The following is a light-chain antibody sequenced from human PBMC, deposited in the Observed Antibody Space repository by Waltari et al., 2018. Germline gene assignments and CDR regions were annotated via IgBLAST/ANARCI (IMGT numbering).Light chain of an antibody. J-gene: IGKJ2*01. CDR2: GAS. V-gene: IGKV3-20*01. CDR3: QQYGSSPST. Sequence: EILFTQSLGTLSLSPGERATLSCRASPSVSNNYLACYQQNPAQAPKLLSYGASNRATGIPDRFSGSGSGTDFTLTISRLEPEDFAVYWCQQYGSSPSTFGQGTKLEI. CDR1: PSVSNNY.